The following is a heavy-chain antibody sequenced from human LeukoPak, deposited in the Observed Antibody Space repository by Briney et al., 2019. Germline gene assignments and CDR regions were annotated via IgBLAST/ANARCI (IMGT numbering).Heavy chain of an antibody. Sequence: GGSLRLSCAASGFTFSSYSMNWVRQAPGRGLEWVSYISSSSSSIFYTDSVKGRFTISRDNAKNSLYLQMNSLRAEDTAVYYCARDPGYYDILTGYYEGAFDYWGQGTLVTVSS. J-gene: IGHJ4*02. CDR3: ARDPGYYDILTGYYEGAFDY. CDR1: GFTFSSYS. V-gene: IGHV3-48*04. D-gene: IGHD3-9*01. CDR2: ISSSSSSI.